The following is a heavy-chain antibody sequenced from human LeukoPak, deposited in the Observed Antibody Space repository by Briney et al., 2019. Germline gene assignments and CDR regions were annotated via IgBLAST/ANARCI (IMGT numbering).Heavy chain of an antibody. Sequence: SSVKVSCKSSGYTFTGYYMHWVRPAPGQGLEWMGWINPNSGGTNYAQNFQGRVTITRDTSISTAYMELSRLRSDDTAVYFCARDHCVSRGCYEDYYYGMDDWGRGTTVTVSS. CDR3: ARDHCVSRGCYEDYYYGMDD. CDR2: INPNSGGT. CDR1: GYTFTGYY. D-gene: IGHD6-19*01. J-gene: IGHJ6*02. V-gene: IGHV1-2*02.